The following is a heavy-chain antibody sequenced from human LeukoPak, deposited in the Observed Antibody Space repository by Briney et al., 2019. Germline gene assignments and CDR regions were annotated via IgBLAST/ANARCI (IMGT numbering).Heavy chain of an antibody. CDR3: ALYGSGHGDAFDI. D-gene: IGHD3-10*01. J-gene: IGHJ3*02. V-gene: IGHV4-4*07. CDR1: GGSISSYY. CDR2: IYTSGST. Sequence: SETLSLTCTVSGGSISSYYWSWIRQPAGKGLEWIGRIYTSGSTNYNPSLKSRVTMSVDTSKNQFSPKLSSVTAADTAVYYCALYGSGHGDAFDIWGQGTMVTVSS.